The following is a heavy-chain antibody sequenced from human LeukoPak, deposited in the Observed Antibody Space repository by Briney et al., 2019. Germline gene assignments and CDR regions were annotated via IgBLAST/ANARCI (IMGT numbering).Heavy chain of an antibody. V-gene: IGHV3-30*02. J-gene: IGHJ4*02. CDR1: GFTFSSYG. Sequence: GGSLRLSCAASGFTFSSYGMHWVRQAPGKGLEWVAFIRYDGSNKYYADSVKGRFTISRDNSKNTLYLQMNSLRAEDTAVYYCAKDLVYYDSSGIDYWGQGTLVTVSS. CDR3: AKDLVYYDSSGIDY. D-gene: IGHD3-22*01. CDR2: IRYDGSNK.